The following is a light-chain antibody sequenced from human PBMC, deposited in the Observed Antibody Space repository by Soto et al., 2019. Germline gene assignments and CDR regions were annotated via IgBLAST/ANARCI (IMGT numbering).Light chain of an antibody. Sequence: DIQLTQSPSFLSASVGDTVTITCRASQAMSTYLAWYQQKPGKVPKLLIRSASTLQSGVPPRFSGGGSGTEFTLTISTLQLDDSGIYYCQQLNGYQLSFGGGTNVEIK. CDR2: SAS. CDR3: QQLNGYQLS. J-gene: IGKJ4*01. CDR1: QAMSTY. V-gene: IGKV1-9*01.